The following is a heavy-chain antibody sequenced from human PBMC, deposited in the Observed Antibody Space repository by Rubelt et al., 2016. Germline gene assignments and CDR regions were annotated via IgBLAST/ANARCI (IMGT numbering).Heavy chain of an antibody. CDR3: ARVIVLVSAATPRWFDP. Sequence: QVQLQQWGAGLLKPSETLSLTCAVYGGSFSGYYWSWIRQPPGKGLEWIGEINHSGSTNYNPSLKSRFTISVDTSKNQFSLKLSSVTAADTAVYYCARVIVLVSAATPRWFDPWGQGILVTVSS. CDR2: INHSGST. D-gene: IGHD2-2*01. V-gene: IGHV4-34*01. CDR1: GGSFSGYY. J-gene: IGHJ5*02.